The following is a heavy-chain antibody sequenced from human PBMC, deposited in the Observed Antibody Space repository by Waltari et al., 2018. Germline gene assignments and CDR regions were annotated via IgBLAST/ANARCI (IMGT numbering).Heavy chain of an antibody. V-gene: IGHV3-23*01. CDR3: AKGGLGSGSYYNYYYYGMDV. J-gene: IGHJ6*02. CDR2: ISGSGGST. Sequence: EVQLLESGGGLVQPGGSLRLSCAASGFTFSSYAMSWVRQAPGKGLEWVSAISGSGGSTYYADSVKGRFTISRDNSKNTLYLQMNSLRAEDTAVYYCAKGGLGSGSYYNYYYYGMDVWGQGTTVTVSS. CDR1: GFTFSSYA. D-gene: IGHD3-10*01.